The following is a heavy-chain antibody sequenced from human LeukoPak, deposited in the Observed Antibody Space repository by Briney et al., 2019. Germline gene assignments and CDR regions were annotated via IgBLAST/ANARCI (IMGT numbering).Heavy chain of an antibody. Sequence: SGGSLRLSCSASGFTFSSYEMNWVRQAPGKGLEWVSYISSSGGTVYYADSVKGRFTISRDNAKNSLYLQMNSLRAEDTALYYCARGNYYDSSGNWFDPWGQGTLVTVSS. CDR1: GFTFSSYE. V-gene: IGHV3-48*03. D-gene: IGHD3-22*01. J-gene: IGHJ5*02. CDR3: ARGNYYDSSGNWFDP. CDR2: ISSSGGTV.